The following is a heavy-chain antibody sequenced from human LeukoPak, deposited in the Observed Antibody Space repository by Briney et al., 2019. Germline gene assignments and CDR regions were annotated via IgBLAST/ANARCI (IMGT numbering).Heavy chain of an antibody. Sequence: GSLRLSCAASGFTFSSYWMHWVRQAPGKGLVWVSRINSDGSSISYADSVKGRFTISRDNAKDTLYLQMNSLRAEDTAVYYCTRDREQQPTYDYWGQGTLVTVSS. D-gene: IGHD6-13*01. CDR1: GFTFSSYW. V-gene: IGHV3-74*01. J-gene: IGHJ4*02. CDR3: TRDREQQPTYDY. CDR2: INSDGSSI.